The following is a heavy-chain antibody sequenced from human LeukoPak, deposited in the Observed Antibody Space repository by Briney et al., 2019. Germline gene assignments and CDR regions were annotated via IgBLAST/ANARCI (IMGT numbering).Heavy chain of an antibody. D-gene: IGHD3-3*01. CDR2: IYPTDSDT. Sequence: GESLKISCKGSGYSFTSYWIGWVRQIPGKGLEWMGIIYPTDSDTKYSPSFQGQVTISADKSISTVYLQWSSLKASDTAMYYCARRGNSGYYLIDYWGQGTLVTVSS. CDR3: ARRGNSGYYLIDY. V-gene: IGHV5-51*01. CDR1: GYSFTSYW. J-gene: IGHJ4*02.